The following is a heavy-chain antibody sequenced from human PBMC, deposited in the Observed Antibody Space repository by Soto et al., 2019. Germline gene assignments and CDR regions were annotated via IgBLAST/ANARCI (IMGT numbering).Heavy chain of an antibody. J-gene: IGHJ5*02. CDR3: ARDFERSAIGP. CDR2: IAYSGDT. V-gene: IGHV4-61*05. Sequence: SETLSLTCTVSGGSISSSSYYWGWIRQPPGKGLEWIGYIAYSGDTYYNPSLRSRVTISADTSENKFSLTLKSVTAADTAVYFCARDFERSAIGPWGQGASVTVSS. D-gene: IGHD3-9*01. CDR1: GGSISSSSYY.